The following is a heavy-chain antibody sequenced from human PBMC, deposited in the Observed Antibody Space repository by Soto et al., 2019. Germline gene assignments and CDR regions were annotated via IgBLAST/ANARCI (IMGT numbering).Heavy chain of an antibody. D-gene: IGHD2-2*01. Sequence: QITLKESGPTLVKPTQTLTLTCTFSGFSLSTSGVGVGWIRQPPGKALEWLALIYWDDDKRYSPSLKSRLTVTKDTXXNXVXXTMTNMDPVDTATYYCAHKSYCSSTSCYFPYGMDVWGQGTTVTVSS. CDR3: AHKSYCSSTSCYFPYGMDV. V-gene: IGHV2-5*02. CDR1: GFSLSTSGVG. J-gene: IGHJ6*02. CDR2: IYWDDDK.